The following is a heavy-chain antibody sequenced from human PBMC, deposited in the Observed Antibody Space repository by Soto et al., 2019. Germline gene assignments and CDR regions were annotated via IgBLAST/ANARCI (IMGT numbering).Heavy chain of an antibody. CDR1: GYPFSGYG. V-gene: IGHV1-18*01. Sequence: ASVKVSCKASGYPFSGYGISWVRQAPGQGLEWLGWISVYNGNTHFAQKVRGRVTITTDTSTSTASMELRSLSSDDTAVHYCARDRALTTQGTLLDYWGQGTLVTVSS. CDR3: ARDRALTTQGTLLDY. D-gene: IGHD4-4*01. CDR2: ISVYNGNT. J-gene: IGHJ4*02.